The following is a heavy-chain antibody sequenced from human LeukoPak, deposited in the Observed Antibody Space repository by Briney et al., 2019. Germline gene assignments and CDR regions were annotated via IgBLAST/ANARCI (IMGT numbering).Heavy chain of an antibody. J-gene: IGHJ4*02. D-gene: IGHD2-15*01. CDR2: INPSGGST. V-gene: IGHV1-46*01. CDR1: GYTFTSYY. CDR3: AILQHLRWELPSRDY. Sequence: ASVKVSCKASGYTFTSYYMHWVRQAPGQGLEWMGLINPSGGSTSYAQKFQGRVTMTRDTSTSTVYMELSSLRSEDTAVYYCAILQHLRWELPSRDYWGQGTLVTVSS.